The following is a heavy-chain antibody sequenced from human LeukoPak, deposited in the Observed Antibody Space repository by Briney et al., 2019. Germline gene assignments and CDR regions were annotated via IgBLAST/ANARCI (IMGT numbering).Heavy chain of an antibody. CDR3: ARKTRADY. Sequence: GESLKISCKGSGYSFPTYLIGWVRQMPGKGLEWIGLIYPGDSETRYSPSFQAQVTLSADNSIRPAYLQWSRLKASDPPMYYCARKTRADYWGQGTLVTVSS. V-gene: IGHV5-51*01. CDR2: IYPGDSET. J-gene: IGHJ4*02. CDR1: GYSFPTYL.